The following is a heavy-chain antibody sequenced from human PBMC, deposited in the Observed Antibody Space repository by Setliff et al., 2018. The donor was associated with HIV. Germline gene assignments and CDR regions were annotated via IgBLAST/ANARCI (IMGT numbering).Heavy chain of an antibody. CDR3: ARRRGDSGWPRGTDS. V-gene: IGHV4-39*01. D-gene: IGHD6-19*01. CDR2: IDYSGST. CDR1: GGSIISSNFY. J-gene: IGHJ4*02. Sequence: PSETLSLTCTVSGGSIISSNFYWGWIRQPPGKGPEDIGSIDYSGSTYYNPSLESRVTISVDTSKSQFSLKLSSVTAADTAIYYCARRRGDSGWPRGTDSWGQGTLVTVSS.